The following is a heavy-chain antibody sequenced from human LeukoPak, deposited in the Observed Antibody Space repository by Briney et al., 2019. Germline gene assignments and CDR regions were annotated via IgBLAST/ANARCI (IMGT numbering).Heavy chain of an antibody. Sequence: AETLSLTCAVYGGSFSGYYWSWIRQPPGKGLEWLGEINHSGSTNYNPSLKSRVTISVDTSKKQFFLKMSSVNATDTAVYYCARAGDYGYYSYYYGMDVWGQGTTVTVSS. D-gene: IGHD4-17*01. CDR2: INHSGST. CDR1: GGSFSGYY. J-gene: IGHJ6*02. V-gene: IGHV4-34*01. CDR3: ARAGDYGYYSYYYGMDV.